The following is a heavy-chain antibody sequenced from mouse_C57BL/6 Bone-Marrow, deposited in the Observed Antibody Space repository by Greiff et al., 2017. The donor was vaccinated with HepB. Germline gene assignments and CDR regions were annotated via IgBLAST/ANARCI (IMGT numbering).Heavy chain of an antibody. Sequence: EVKLVESGGGLVQPGGSLKLSCAASGFTFSDYYMYWVRQTPEKRLEWVAYISNGGGSTYYPDTVKGRFTISRDNANNTLYLQMSRLKSEDTAMYYCARRDGSSSYYYAMDYWGQGTSVTVSS. CDR3: ARRDGSSSYYYAMDY. CDR1: GFTFSDYY. CDR2: ISNGGGST. D-gene: IGHD1-1*01. V-gene: IGHV5-12*01. J-gene: IGHJ4*01.